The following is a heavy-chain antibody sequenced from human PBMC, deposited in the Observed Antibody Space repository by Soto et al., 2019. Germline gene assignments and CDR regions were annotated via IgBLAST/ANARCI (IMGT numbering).Heavy chain of an antibody. D-gene: IGHD3-9*01. CDR2: IIPILGIA. CDR1: GGTSSSYT. J-gene: IGHJ3*02. Sequence: QVQLVQSGAEVKKPGSSVKVSCKASGGTSSSYTISWVRQAPGQGLEWMGRIIPILGIANYPQKFQGRVTITADKSTSTAYMELSSLRSEDTAVYYCARFKMRYDILTGYSDAFDIWGQGTMVTVSS. V-gene: IGHV1-69*02. CDR3: ARFKMRYDILTGYSDAFDI.